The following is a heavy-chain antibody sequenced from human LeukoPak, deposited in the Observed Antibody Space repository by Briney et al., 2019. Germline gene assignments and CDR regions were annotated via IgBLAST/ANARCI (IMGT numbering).Heavy chain of an antibody. V-gene: IGHV3-53*01. CDR3: AKDSAAISVSRYFQH. CDR1: GFTVSSNY. Sequence: GGSLRLSCAASGFTVSSNYMSWVRQAPGKGLEWVSVIYSSGSTYYADSVKGRFTISRDNSKSTLYIQMNSLRAEDTAVYYCAKDSAAISVSRYFQHWGQGTLVTVSS. D-gene: IGHD6-13*01. J-gene: IGHJ1*01. CDR2: IYSSGST.